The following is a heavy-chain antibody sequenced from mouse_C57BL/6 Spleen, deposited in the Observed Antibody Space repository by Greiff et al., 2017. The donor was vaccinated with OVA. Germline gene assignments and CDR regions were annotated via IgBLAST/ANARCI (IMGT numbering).Heavy chain of an antibody. J-gene: IGHJ4*01. CDR3: ARNGNCIYYALDY. CDR2: ISSGSSTI. Sequence: EVQLVESGGGLVKPGGSLKLSCAASGFTFSDYGMHWVRQAPEKGLEWVAYISSGSSTIYYADTVKGGFTISRDNARNALILQMSSLRSEDTAMYYCARNGNCIYYALDYWGQGTSVTVSS. V-gene: IGHV5-17*01. D-gene: IGHD2-1*01. CDR1: GFTFSDYG.